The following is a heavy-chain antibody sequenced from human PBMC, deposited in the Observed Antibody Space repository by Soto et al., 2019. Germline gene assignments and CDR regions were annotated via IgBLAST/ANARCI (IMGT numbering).Heavy chain of an antibody. D-gene: IGHD6-6*01. CDR3: AKDHSPDGSSSGPPNY. V-gene: IGHV3-23*01. Sequence: PGGALRLSCAASGFTFSSYAMSWVRQAPGKGLEWVSAISGSGGSTYYADSVKGRFTISRDNSKNTLYLQMNSLRAEDTAVYYCAKDHSPDGSSSGPPNYRGQGTLVPVSS. CDR1: GFTFSSYA. J-gene: IGHJ4*02. CDR2: ISGSGGST.